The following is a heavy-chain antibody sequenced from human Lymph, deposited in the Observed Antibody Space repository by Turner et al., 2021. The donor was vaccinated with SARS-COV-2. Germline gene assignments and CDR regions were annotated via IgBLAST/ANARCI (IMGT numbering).Heavy chain of an antibody. CDR3: ARDNPHDAFDI. CDR1: GFNVSSNY. V-gene: IGHV3-53*02. J-gene: IGHJ3*02. CDR2: IYSGGST. Sequence: EVQLVETGGGLIQPGGSLRLSCAASGFNVSSNYISWVRQAPGKGLEWVSVIYSGGSTFYAASVRGRFTISRDNSKNTLYLQMNSLRAEDTAVYYCARDNPHDAFDIWGQGTMVTVSS.